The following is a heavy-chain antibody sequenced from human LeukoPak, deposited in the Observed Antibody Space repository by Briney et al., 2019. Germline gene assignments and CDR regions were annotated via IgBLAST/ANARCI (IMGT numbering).Heavy chain of an antibody. CDR3: ARDILDIVVVPAARWVDY. J-gene: IGHJ4*02. CDR1: GYTFTGYY. V-gene: IGHV1-2*02. D-gene: IGHD2-2*03. CDR2: INPNSGGT. Sequence: ASVKVSCXASGYTFTGYYMHWVRQAPGQGLEWMGWINPNSGGTNYAQKFQGRVTMTRDTSISTAYMELSRLRSDDTAVYYCARDILDIVVVPAARWVDYWGQGTLVTVSS.